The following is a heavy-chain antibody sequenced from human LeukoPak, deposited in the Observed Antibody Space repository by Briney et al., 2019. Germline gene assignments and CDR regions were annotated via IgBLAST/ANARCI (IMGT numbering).Heavy chain of an antibody. CDR3: ATDCSGGSCYSSRNKVFDY. J-gene: IGHJ4*02. V-gene: IGHV3-21*04. D-gene: IGHD2-15*01. Sequence: SVKGRFTISRDNAKNSVYLQMKSLRVEDTAVYYCATDCSGGSCYSSRNKVFDYWGQGTLVTVSS.